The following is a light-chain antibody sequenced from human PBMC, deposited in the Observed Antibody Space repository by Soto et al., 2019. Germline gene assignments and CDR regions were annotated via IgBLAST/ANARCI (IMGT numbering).Light chain of an antibody. CDR2: GAS. J-gene: IGKJ1*01. CDR1: QCVSSSC. CDR3: QQYGSLPWT. V-gene: IGKV3-20*01. Sequence: ENVLTQSPGTLSLSPGERATLSCRASQCVSSSCLVWYQQAPGQAPRLLMSGASSRAPGIPDRFSGSGSGTDFTLTISRLESEDFAVYYCQQYGSLPWTFGQGTKVEIK.